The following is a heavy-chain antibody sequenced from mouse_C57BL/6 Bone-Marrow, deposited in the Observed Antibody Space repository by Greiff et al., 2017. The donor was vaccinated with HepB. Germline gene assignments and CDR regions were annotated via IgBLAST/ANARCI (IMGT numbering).Heavy chain of an antibody. D-gene: IGHD1-1*01. CDR1: GYTFTSYT. Sequence: VQLVESGAELARPGASVKMSCKASGYTFTSYTMHWVKQRPGQGLEWIGYINPSSGYTKYNQKFKDKATLTADKSSSTAYMQLSSLTSEDSAVYYCARRRSFHYYGSSYGAWFAYWGQGTLVTVSA. V-gene: IGHV1-4*01. J-gene: IGHJ3*01. CDR2: INPSSGYT. CDR3: ARRRSFHYYGSSYGAWFAY.